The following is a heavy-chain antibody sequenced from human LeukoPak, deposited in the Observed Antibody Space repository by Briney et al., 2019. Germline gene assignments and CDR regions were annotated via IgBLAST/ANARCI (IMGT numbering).Heavy chain of an antibody. CDR1: GFTFTSSA. V-gene: IGHV1-58*02. CDR2: IAVGSGNT. Sequence: SVKVSCKASGFTFTSSAMQWVRQARGQRLEWIGWIAVGSGNTNYAQKLQGRVTMTTDTSTSTAYMELRSLRSDDTAVYYCARGIDAPNIAVAGTAEVDYYYYMDVWGKGTTVTVSS. CDR3: ARGIDAPNIAVAGTAEVDYYYYMDV. J-gene: IGHJ6*03. D-gene: IGHD6-19*01.